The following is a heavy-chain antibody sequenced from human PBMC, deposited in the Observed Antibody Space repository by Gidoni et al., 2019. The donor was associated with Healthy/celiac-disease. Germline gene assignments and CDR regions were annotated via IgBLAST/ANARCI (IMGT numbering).Heavy chain of an antibody. Sequence: QVQLVESGGGVVQPGRSLSLSCAASGSTFSSYGMTWVRQAPGKGLGWGAVIWYDGSNKYYADSVEGRFTISRDNSKNTLYLQMNSLRSEDTAVYYCARDIVATQFDYWGQGTLVTVSS. CDR2: IWYDGSNK. CDR1: GSTFSSYG. CDR3: ARDIVATQFDY. J-gene: IGHJ4*02. D-gene: IGHD5-12*01. V-gene: IGHV3-33*01.